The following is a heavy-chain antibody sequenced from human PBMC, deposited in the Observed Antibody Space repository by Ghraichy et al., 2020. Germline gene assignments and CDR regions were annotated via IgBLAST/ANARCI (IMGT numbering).Heavy chain of an antibody. Sequence: SQTLSLTCTVSGGSISSGSYYWSWIRQPAGKGLEWIGRIYTSGSTNYNPSLKSRVTISVDTSKNQFSLKLSSVTAADTAVYYCARDEIRGSSSGHWGQGTLVTVSS. CDR1: GGSISSGSYY. CDR2: IYTSGST. V-gene: IGHV4-61*02. D-gene: IGHD6-6*01. J-gene: IGHJ4*02. CDR3: ARDEIRGSSSGH.